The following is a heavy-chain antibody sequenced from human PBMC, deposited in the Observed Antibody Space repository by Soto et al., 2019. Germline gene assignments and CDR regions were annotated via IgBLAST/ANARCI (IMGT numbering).Heavy chain of an antibody. D-gene: IGHD4-17*01. Sequence: SETLSLTCTVSGGSISSSSYYWGWIRQPPGKGLEWIGSIYYSGGTYYNPSLKSRVTISVDTSKNQFSLKLSSVTAADTAVYFCARLGATVTTSSFDYWGQGTLVTVSS. CDR1: GGSISSSSYY. V-gene: IGHV4-39*01. CDR2: IYYSGGT. J-gene: IGHJ4*02. CDR3: ARLGATVTTSSFDY.